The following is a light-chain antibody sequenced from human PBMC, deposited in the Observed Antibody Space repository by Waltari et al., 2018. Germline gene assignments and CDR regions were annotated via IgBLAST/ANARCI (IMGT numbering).Light chain of an antibody. CDR1: QRVNSRY. V-gene: IGKV3-20*01. J-gene: IGKJ2*01. Sequence: EIVLTQSPGILALSPGERATLSCRASQRVNSRYLAWSQQKPGQAPRLLIYGTSSRPTGIPDRFSGSGSETDFTLTISRLEPEDFAVYYCQQYGDSPPYTFGQGTKLEIK. CDR3: QQYGDSPPYT. CDR2: GTS.